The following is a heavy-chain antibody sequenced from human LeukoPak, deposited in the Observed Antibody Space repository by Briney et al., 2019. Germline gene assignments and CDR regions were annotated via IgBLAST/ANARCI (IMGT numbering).Heavy chain of an antibody. CDR1: GFTFRSFA. J-gene: IGHJ4*02. V-gene: IGHV3-23*01. CDR3: AKDEGIGYSYGSASDY. D-gene: IGHD5-18*01. CDR2: ISGSGGST. Sequence: GGSLRLSCAASGFTFRSFAMSWVRQATGKGLEWVSAISGSGGSTYYADSVKGRFTISRDNSKNTLYLQMNSLRAEDTAVYYCAKDEGIGYSYGSASDYWGQGTLVTVSS.